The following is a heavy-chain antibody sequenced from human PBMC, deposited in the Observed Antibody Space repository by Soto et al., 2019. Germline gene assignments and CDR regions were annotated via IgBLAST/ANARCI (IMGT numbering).Heavy chain of an antibody. CDR1: GGSISSYY. V-gene: IGHV4-59*08. J-gene: IGHJ4*02. CDR3: ARQGQYSSGPFDF. CDR2: IYYSGST. Sequence: SETLSLTCTVSGGSISSYYWSWIRQPPGKGLEWIGYIYYSGSTNYNPSLKSRLTISVDTSKNQFSLKLSSVTAADTAVYYCARQGQYSSGPFDFWGLGTLVTVSS. D-gene: IGHD6-19*01.